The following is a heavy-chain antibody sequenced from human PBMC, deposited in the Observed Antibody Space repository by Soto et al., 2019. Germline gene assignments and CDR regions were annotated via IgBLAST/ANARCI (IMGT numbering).Heavy chain of an antibody. D-gene: IGHD6-6*01. CDR1: GGSVSSGSYY. CDR3: AMKYSSSSGFDY. J-gene: IGHJ4*02. Sequence: LSETLSLTCTVSGGSVSSGSYYWSWIRQPPGKGLEWIGYIYYSGSTNYNPSLKSRVTISVDTSKNQFSLKLSSVTAADTAVYYCAMKYSSSSGFDYWGQGTLVTVSS. V-gene: IGHV4-61*01. CDR2: IYYSGST.